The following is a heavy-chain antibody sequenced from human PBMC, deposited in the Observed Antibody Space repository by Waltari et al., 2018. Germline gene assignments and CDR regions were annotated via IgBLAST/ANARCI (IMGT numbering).Heavy chain of an antibody. V-gene: IGHV4-31*03. D-gene: IGHD3-22*01. CDR1: GGSISSGGYY. CDR3: ASGADDSSGYFDY. J-gene: IGHJ4*02. CDR2: IYYSGGN. Sequence: QVQLQESGPGLVKPSQTLSLTCTVTGGSISSGGYYWSWIRQHPGKGLEWIGYIYYSGGNYYNPSLKSRVTISVDTSKNQFSLKLSSVTAADTAVYYCASGADDSSGYFDYWGQGTLVTVSS.